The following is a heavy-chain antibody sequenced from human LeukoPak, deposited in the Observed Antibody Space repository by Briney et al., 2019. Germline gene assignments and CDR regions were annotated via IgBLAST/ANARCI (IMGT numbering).Heavy chain of an antibody. J-gene: IGHJ4*02. CDR1: GGSISSSSYY. D-gene: IGHD6-19*01. CDR2: MYNGGST. V-gene: IGHV4-39*01. CDR3: ARHIREYRSGWYGFGY. Sequence: SETLSLTCTVSGGSISSSSYYWGWIRQPPGEGVEWIGSMYNGGSTYYNPSLKRRVTISVDMSKNQFSLKLSSVTAADTAVYYCARHIREYRSGWYGFGYWGQGTLVTVSS.